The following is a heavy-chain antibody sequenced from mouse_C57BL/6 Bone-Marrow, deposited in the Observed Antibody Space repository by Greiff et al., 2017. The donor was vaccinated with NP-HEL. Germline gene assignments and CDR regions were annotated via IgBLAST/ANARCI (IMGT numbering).Heavy chain of an antibody. D-gene: IGHD4-1*01. J-gene: IGHJ1*03. CDR2: FHPYNDDT. Sequence: VQGVESGAELVKPGASVKMSCKASGYTFTTYPIEWMKQNHGKSLEWIGNFHPYNDDTKYNEKFKGKATLTVEKSSSTVYLELSRLTSDDSAVYYCARRGVGRGYFDVWGTGTTVTVSS. CDR3: ARRGVGRGYFDV. V-gene: IGHV1-47*01. CDR1: GYTFTTYP.